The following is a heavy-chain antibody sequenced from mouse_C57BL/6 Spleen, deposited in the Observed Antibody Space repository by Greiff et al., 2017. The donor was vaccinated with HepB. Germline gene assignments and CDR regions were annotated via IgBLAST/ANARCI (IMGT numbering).Heavy chain of an antibody. CDR1: GFTFSSYT. D-gene: IGHD1-1*01. V-gene: IGHV5-9*01. CDR2: ISGGGGNT. J-gene: IGHJ1*03. Sequence: EVKVEESGGGLVKPGGSLKLSCAASGFTFSSYTMSWVRQTPEKRLEWVATISGGGGNTYYPDSVKGRFTISRDNAKNTLYLQMSSLRSEDTALYYCARKGYGSSYWYFDVWGTGTTVTVSS. CDR3: ARKGYGSSYWYFDV.